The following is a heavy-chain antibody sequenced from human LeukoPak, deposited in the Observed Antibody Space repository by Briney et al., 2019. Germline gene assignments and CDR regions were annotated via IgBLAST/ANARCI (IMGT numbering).Heavy chain of an antibody. Sequence: SQTLSFTCAVSGGSISSGGYSWSWIRQPPGKGLEWIGYIYHSGSTYYNPSLKSRVTISVDRSKNQFSLKLSSVTAADTAVYYCARGIAVAGSKRGYFDYWGQGTLVTVSS. CDR3: ARGIAVAGSKRGYFDY. V-gene: IGHV4-30-2*01. J-gene: IGHJ4*02. CDR1: GGSISSGGYS. CDR2: IYHSGST. D-gene: IGHD6-19*01.